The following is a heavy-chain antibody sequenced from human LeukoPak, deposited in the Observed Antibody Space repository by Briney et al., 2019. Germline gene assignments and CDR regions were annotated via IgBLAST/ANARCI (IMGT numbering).Heavy chain of an antibody. CDR3: AKERGAGYSSSPFDY. CDR2: ISWNSGSI. J-gene: IGHJ4*02. V-gene: IGHV3-9*01. Sequence: GRSLRLSCAASGFTFDDYAMHWVRQAPGKGLEWVSGISWNSGSIGYADSVKGRFTISRDNAKNSLYLQMNSLRAEDTALYYCAKERGAGYSSSPFDYWGQGTLVTVSS. CDR1: GFTFDDYA. D-gene: IGHD6-13*01.